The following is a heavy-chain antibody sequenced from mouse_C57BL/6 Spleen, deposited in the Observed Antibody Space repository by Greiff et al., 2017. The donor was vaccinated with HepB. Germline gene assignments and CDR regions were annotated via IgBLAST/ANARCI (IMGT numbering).Heavy chain of an antibody. CDR3: ARSREVYDYERYAMDY. D-gene: IGHD2-4*01. Sequence: QVQLQQPGTELVKPGASVKLSCKASGYTFTSYWMHWVKQRPGQGLEWIGNINPSNGGTNYNEKFKSKATLTVDKSSSTAYMQLSSLTSEDSAVYYCARSREVYDYERYAMDYWGQGTSVTVSS. V-gene: IGHV1-53*01. CDR2: INPSNGGT. J-gene: IGHJ4*01. CDR1: GYTFTSYW.